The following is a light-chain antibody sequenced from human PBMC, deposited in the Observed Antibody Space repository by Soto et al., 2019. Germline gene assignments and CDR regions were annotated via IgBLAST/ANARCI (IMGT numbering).Light chain of an antibody. CDR1: QSVSSSY. Sequence: IVLTQSPGTLSLSPGERATLSCRASQSVSSSYLAWYQQKPGQAPRLLIYGASSRATGIPARFGGSGSGTDFTLTISRLEPEYCAVYYCQQYGSSPPYTFGKGTKLEIK. V-gene: IGKV3-20*01. CDR2: GAS. CDR3: QQYGSSPPYT. J-gene: IGKJ2*01.